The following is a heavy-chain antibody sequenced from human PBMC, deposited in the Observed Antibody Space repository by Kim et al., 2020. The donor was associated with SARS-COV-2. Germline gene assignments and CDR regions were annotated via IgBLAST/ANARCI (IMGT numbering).Heavy chain of an antibody. Sequence: GGSLRLSCAASGFTFSNYGMTWVRQTPGKGLEWVSSFTGGGLTHYADSVKGRFTISRDNSKNMLYLQMNSLRAEDTAVYYCADYHGSGSHFSYWGQGTLV. CDR1: GFTFSNYG. V-gene: IGHV3-23*01. J-gene: IGHJ4*02. CDR2: FTGGGLT. D-gene: IGHD3-10*01. CDR3: ADYHGSGSHFSY.